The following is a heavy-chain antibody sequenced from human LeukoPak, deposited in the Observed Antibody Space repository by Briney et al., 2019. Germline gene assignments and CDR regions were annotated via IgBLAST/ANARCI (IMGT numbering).Heavy chain of an antibody. D-gene: IGHD3-10*01. Sequence: PGGSLRLSCAASGFTFSSYGMHWVRQGPGKGLEWVSHINGDGNTPSYADFVKGRFTISRDNAKNTVYLEMSSLRAEDSAVYYCARDPHYGAGFYHYYYMDVWGEGTTVTVSS. CDR1: GFTFSSYG. V-gene: IGHV3-74*01. CDR3: ARDPHYGAGFYHYYYMDV. CDR2: INGDGNTP. J-gene: IGHJ6*03.